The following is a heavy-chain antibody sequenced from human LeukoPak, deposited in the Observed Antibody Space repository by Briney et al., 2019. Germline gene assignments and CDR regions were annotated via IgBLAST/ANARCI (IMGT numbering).Heavy chain of an antibody. CDR2: IHYSGST. Sequence: PSETLSLTCTVSGFSISRGFYWGWIRQPPGKGLEWIGNIHYSGSTYYKPSLKSRVTISVDTSKNQFSLTLTSVTAADTAMYYCATLSSGYTDAIDYWGQGTLVTVSS. CDR3: ATLSSGYTDAIDY. J-gene: IGHJ4*02. D-gene: IGHD3-22*01. V-gene: IGHV4-38-2*02. CDR1: GFSISRGFY.